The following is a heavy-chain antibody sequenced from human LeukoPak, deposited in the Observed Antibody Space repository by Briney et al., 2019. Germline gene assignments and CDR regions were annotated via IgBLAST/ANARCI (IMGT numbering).Heavy chain of an antibody. J-gene: IGHJ4*02. CDR2: FYYSGIT. V-gene: IGHV4-39*01. D-gene: IGHD6-13*01. Sequence: PSETLSLTCTVSGGSISSNNYYWGWIRQPPGKGLEWIGSFYYSGITYYNPSLKSRVTISVDTSKDQFSLKLSSVTAADTAVYYCARHGDTSSWYVAYWGQGTLVTVSS. CDR3: ARHGDTSSWYVAY. CDR1: GGSISSNNYY.